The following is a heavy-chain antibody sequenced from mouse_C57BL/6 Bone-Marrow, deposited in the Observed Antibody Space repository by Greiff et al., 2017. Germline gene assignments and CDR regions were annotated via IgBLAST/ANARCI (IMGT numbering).Heavy chain of an antibody. CDR1: GFNIKDDY. V-gene: IGHV14-4*01. CDR2: IDPENGDT. D-gene: IGHD1-1*01. Sequence: EVQLQQSGAELVRPGASVKLSCTASGFNIKDDYMHWVKQRPEQGLEWIGWIDPENGDTVYASKFQGKATITADTSSNTAYLQLSSLTSEYTAVYFCTSVVFYGSSFPFAYWGQGTLVTVSA. J-gene: IGHJ3*01. CDR3: TSVVFYGSSFPFAY.